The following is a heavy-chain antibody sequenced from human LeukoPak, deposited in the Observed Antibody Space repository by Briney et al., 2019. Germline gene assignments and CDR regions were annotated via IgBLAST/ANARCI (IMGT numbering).Heavy chain of an antibody. J-gene: IGHJ5*02. CDR1: GGTFSSYA. CDR2: IIPIFGTA. CDR3: ARDAAGGANWFDP. V-gene: IGHV1-69*13. Sequence: ASVKISCKASGGTFSSYAISWVRQAPGQGLEWMGGIIPIFGTANYAQKFQGRVTITADQSTSTAYKNLSSLRSEDTAVYYCARDAAGGANWFDPWGQGTLVTVSS. D-gene: IGHD3-10*01.